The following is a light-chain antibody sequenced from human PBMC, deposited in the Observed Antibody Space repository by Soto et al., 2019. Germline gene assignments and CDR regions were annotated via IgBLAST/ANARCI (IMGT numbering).Light chain of an antibody. CDR1: QSVSSAL. V-gene: IGKV3-20*01. CDR3: QQYESSPLT. CDR2: RAS. Sequence: EIVLTQSPDTLSLSPGERATLSCRASQSVSSALLAWYQQKPGQAPRLLIYRASTRATGIPDRFTGSGSGTDFTLTISRLEPEDFAVYYCQQYESSPLTFGWVTKVEIK. J-gene: IGKJ4*01.